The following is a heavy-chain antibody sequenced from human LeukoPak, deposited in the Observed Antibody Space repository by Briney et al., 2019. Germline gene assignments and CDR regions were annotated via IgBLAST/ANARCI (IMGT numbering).Heavy chain of an antibody. CDR3: ARERANWGSFDY. CDR2: IYYSGST. J-gene: IGHJ4*02. V-gene: IGHV4-59*01. CDR1: GGSISSYY. D-gene: IGHD7-27*01. Sequence: PSETLSLTCTVSGGSISSYYWSWIRQPPGKGLEWIGYIYYSGSTNYNPSLKSRVTISVDTSKNQFSLKLSSVTAADTAVYYCARERANWGSFDYWGQGTLVTVSS.